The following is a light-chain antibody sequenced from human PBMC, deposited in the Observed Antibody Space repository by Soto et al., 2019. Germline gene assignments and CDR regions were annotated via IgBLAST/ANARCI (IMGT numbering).Light chain of an antibody. J-gene: IGKJ1*01. CDR1: QSVDSDY. CDR2: GAS. CDR3: QKYGGSPPWT. Sequence: IVLTQSPATLSLSPGKRATLSCRASQSVDSDYLAWYQQKPGRAPRLLIFGASSRAIGIPERFSGSGSGTEFTLSISRLEPEDFAVYYCQKYGGSPPWTSGRGTKVDIK. V-gene: IGKV3-20*01.